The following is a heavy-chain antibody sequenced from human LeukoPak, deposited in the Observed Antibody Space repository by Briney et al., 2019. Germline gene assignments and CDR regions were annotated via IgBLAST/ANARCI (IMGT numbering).Heavy chain of an antibody. D-gene: IGHD3-22*01. CDR1: GFTFSSYS. J-gene: IGHJ3*02. CDR2: ISSSSRTI. V-gene: IGHV3-48*04. CDR3: ARDPEPPYYYDSSAQGAFDI. Sequence: GGALVLSCAASGFTFSSYSMNLVRQAPGKGLGWVSYISSSSRTIYYAASVKGRFTISRDNAKNSLYLQMNSLRAEDTAVYYCARDPEPPYYYDSSAQGAFDIWGQGTMVTVSS.